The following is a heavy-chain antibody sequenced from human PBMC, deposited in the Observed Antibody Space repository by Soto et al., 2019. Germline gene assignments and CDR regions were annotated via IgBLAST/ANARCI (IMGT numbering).Heavy chain of an antibody. V-gene: IGHV3-74*01. D-gene: IGHD3-10*01. Sequence: GGSLRLSCAASEFTFSGRSVHLVRQAPGKGLVWVSGIDKVGTDSTYADSVKGRFTSSRDNAKNTVYLQMNSLRVEDTAVYYCARGWFGPDVWGKGTTVTVSS. CDR2: IDKVGTDS. CDR1: EFTFSGRS. CDR3: ARGWFGPDV. J-gene: IGHJ6*04.